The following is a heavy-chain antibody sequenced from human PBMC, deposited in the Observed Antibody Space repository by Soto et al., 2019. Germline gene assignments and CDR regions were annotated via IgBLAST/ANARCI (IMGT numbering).Heavy chain of an antibody. CDR2: ISYDGSNK. J-gene: IGHJ6*02. CDR1: GFTFSSYG. Sequence: HPGGSLRLSCAASGFTFSSYGMHWVRQAPGKGLEWVAVISYDGSNKYYADSVKGRFTISRDNSKNTLYLQMNSLRAEDTAVYYCAKDFAGEWHYYYYGMDVWGQGTTVTVSS. D-gene: IGHD3-10*01. CDR3: AKDFAGEWHYYYYGMDV. V-gene: IGHV3-30*18.